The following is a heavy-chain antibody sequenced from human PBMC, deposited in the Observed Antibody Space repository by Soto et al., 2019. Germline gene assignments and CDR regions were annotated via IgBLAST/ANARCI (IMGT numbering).Heavy chain of an antibody. CDR2: IRSKANSYAT. J-gene: IGHJ4*02. CDR3: TRRRCTNGVCYTDC. CDR1: GFTFSGSA. Sequence: EVQLVESGGGLVQPGGSLKLSCAASGFTFSGSAMQWVRQASGKGLEWVGRIRSKANSYATAYAASVKGRFTISRDDSKNTAYLQMNSLKTEDTAVYYCTRRRCTNGVCYTDCWGQGTLVTVSS. V-gene: IGHV3-73*01. D-gene: IGHD2-8*01.